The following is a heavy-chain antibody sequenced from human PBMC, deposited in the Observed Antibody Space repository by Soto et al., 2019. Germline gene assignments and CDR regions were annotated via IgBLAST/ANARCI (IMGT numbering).Heavy chain of an antibody. J-gene: IGHJ3*02. CDR2: ISAYNGNT. CDR3: ARGGWSYGSLSDFDI. CDR1: FYTFTSYG. D-gene: IGHD3-16*01. Sequence: ASVXVSFKSCFYTFTSYGIIFFLQAPGQGLDWMGWISAYNGNTNYAQKLQGRVTMTTDTSTSKAYMELRSLRSEDTAVYYCARGGWSYGSLSDFDIWGQGTMV. V-gene: IGHV1-18*01.